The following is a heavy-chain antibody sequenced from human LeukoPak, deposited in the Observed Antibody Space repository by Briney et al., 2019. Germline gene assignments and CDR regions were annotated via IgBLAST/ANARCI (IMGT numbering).Heavy chain of an antibody. Sequence: SSETLSLTCAVSGGSISSGGYSWSWIRQPPGKGLEWIGYIYHSGSTYYNPSLKSRVTISVDTSKNQFSLKLSSVTAADTAVYYCARTSSTMISSSGAFDIWGQGTMVTVSS. D-gene: IGHD3-22*01. J-gene: IGHJ3*02. CDR2: IYHSGST. CDR1: GGSISSGGYS. V-gene: IGHV4-30-2*05. CDR3: ARTSSTMISSSGAFDI.